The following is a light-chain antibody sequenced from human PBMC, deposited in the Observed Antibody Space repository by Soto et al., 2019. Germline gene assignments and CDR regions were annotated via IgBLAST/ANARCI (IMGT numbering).Light chain of an antibody. CDR3: QQYGSSPGT. V-gene: IGKV3-20*01. J-gene: IGKJ1*01. Sequence: EIVLTQSPGTLSLSPGESATLSCRASQSVSHSYLAWYQQKPGQAPRLLIYSASSRTAGTPDRFSGSGTGTDFTLTISGLEPEDFAVYYCQQYGSSPGTFGQGTKVEIK. CDR1: QSVSHSY. CDR2: SAS.